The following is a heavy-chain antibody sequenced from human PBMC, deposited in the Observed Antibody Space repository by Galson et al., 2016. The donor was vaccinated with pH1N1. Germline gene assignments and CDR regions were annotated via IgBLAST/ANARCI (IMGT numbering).Heavy chain of an antibody. CDR1: GFSLSTNGVG. CDR2: IYWNDDK. CDR3: AHNNYGDYVNWFDP. V-gene: IGHV2-5*01. Sequence: PALVKPTQTLTLTCTFSGFSLSTNGVGVGWIRQPPGKALEWLAVIYWNDDKRYSPSLKSRLTITKDTSKNQVVLKMTSMDPVDTATYYCAHNNYGDYVNWFDPWGQGTLVTVSS. J-gene: IGHJ5*02. D-gene: IGHD4-17*01.